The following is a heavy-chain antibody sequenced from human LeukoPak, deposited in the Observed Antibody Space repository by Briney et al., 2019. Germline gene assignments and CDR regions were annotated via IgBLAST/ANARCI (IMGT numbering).Heavy chain of an antibody. J-gene: IGHJ4*02. V-gene: IGHV3-23*01. Sequence: GGSLRLFCAASGITFSNYFMNWIRQAPGKGLERVSAISGSGASSDYADSVEGRFIISRDNSKNTLYLQMNSLRVEDTAVYFCAKDGGSSGSSLPFDYWGQGTLVTVSS. CDR1: GITFSNYF. CDR3: AKDGGSSGSSLPFDY. D-gene: IGHD2-15*01. CDR2: ISGSGASS.